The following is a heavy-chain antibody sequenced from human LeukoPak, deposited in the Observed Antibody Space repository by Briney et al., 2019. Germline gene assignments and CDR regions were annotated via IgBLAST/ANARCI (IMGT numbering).Heavy chain of an antibody. CDR2: IKQDGSEK. Sequence: GGSLRLSCAASGFTFSSYWMSWVRQAPGKGLEWVANIKQDGSEKYYVDSVKGRFTISRDNAKNSLYLQMNSLRAEDTAVYYCARDRVYSSSWSYYYGMDVWGQGTTATVSS. J-gene: IGHJ6*02. CDR3: ARDRVYSSSWSYYYGMDV. D-gene: IGHD6-13*01. CDR1: GFTFSSYW. V-gene: IGHV3-7*01.